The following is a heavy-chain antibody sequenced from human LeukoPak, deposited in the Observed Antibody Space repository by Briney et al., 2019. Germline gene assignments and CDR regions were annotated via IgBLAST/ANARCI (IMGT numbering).Heavy chain of an antibody. Sequence: ASVKVSCKASGYTFTGYYMHWVRQAPGQGLEWMGWINPNSGGTNYAQKFQGRVSMTRDTSISTAYMVLSRLRSDDTAVYYCARITGTDFDYWGQGTLVTVSS. CDR2: INPNSGGT. CDR3: ARITGTDFDY. J-gene: IGHJ4*02. V-gene: IGHV1-2*02. D-gene: IGHD1-20*01. CDR1: GYTFTGYY.